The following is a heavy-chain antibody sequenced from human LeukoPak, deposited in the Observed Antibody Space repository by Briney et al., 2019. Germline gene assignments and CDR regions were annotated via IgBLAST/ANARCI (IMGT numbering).Heavy chain of an antibody. D-gene: IGHD4-17*01. J-gene: IGHJ5*02. Sequence: KSSETLSLTCAVPGGSFSGYYWTWIRQPPGTGLEWIVEFNHIGSINYNPSLTSRVTISVDTSKNQFSLKLSSVTAADTAVYYCARGDYANHRSNNWFDPWGQGTLVTVSS. V-gene: IGHV4-34*01. CDR1: GGSFSGYY. CDR3: ARGDYANHRSNNWFDP. CDR2: FNHIGSI.